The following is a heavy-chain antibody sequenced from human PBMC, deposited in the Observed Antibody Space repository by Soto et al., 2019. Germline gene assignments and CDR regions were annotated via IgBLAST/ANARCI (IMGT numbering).Heavy chain of an antibody. V-gene: IGHV3-48*01. D-gene: IGHD3-10*01. CDR3: AKDGTWFGELLPQDF. CDR2: ISSTSTTI. CDR1: GFTFSSYH. Sequence: EVQLVESRGGLVQPGGSLRLACAASGFTFSSYHMTWVRQAPGKGLEWLSYISSTSTTIYYADSVKGRFTISRDNAKNSLYLRMDSLRAEDTAVYYCAKDGTWFGELLPQDFSGQGTLVTVSS. J-gene: IGHJ4*02.